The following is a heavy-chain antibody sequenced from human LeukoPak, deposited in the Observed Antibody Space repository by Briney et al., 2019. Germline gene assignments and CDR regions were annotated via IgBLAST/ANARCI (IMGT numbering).Heavy chain of an antibody. CDR2: ITNSGENT. D-gene: IGHD3-9*01. J-gene: IGHJ3*02. Sequence: GGSLRLSCVASGFSFPYGMSWVRQAPGKGLEWVSGITNSGENTYYADSVKGRFTISRDNSKNTLYLQMNSLRAEDTAVYYCARDPRVRYFDWPNAFDIWGQGTMVTVSS. CDR3: ARDPRVRYFDWPNAFDI. V-gene: IGHV3-23*01. CDR1: GFSFPYG.